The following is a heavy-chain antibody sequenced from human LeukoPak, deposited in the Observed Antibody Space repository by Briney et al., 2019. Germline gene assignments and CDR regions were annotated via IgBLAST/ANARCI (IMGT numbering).Heavy chain of an antibody. V-gene: IGHV3-11*01. Sequence: PGGSLRLSCAASGFTFSDYYMSWIRQAPGKGLEWVSYISNSGSTIYYADSVKGRFFISRDNAKNSLYLQMNSLRAEDTAVYYCAKDIPSGWYVFDYWGQGTLVTVSS. CDR2: ISNSGSTI. CDR1: GFTFSDYY. J-gene: IGHJ4*02. D-gene: IGHD6-19*01. CDR3: AKDIPSGWYVFDY.